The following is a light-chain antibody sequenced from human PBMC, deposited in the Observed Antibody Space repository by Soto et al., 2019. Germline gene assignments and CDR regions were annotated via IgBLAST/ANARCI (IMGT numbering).Light chain of an antibody. J-gene: IGKJ4*01. V-gene: IGKV3-11*01. Sequence: EIVLTQSPATLSLSPGERATLSCRASQSLDNYLAWYQHKPGQAPRLLIYDASTRATDIPARFSGSGSGTDFTLIISSLEPEDFAVYYCHQRGHWPSFGGGTKVEIK. CDR2: DAS. CDR1: QSLDNY. CDR3: HQRGHWPS.